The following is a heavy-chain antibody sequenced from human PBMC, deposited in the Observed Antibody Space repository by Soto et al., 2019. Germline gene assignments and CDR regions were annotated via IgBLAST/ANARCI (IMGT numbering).Heavy chain of an antibody. D-gene: IGHD6-13*01. CDR3: ARDGVGAAAGMLGAFDI. Sequence: PSETLSLTCTVSGGSISSGGYYWSWIRQHPGKGLEWIGYIYYSGSTYYNPSLKSRVTISVDTSKNQFSLKLSSVTAAGTAVYYCARDGVGAAAGMLGAFDIWGKGTTVTVSS. CDR1: GGSISSGGYY. V-gene: IGHV4-31*03. J-gene: IGHJ6*04. CDR2: IYYSGST.